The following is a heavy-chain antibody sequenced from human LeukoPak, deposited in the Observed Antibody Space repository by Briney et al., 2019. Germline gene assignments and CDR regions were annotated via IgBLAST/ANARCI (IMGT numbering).Heavy chain of an antibody. Sequence: ASETLPLTCTVSGGSISNYYWSWIRQPAGKGLEWIGRIYTSGSTNYNPSLKSRVTMSVDTSKNQFFPKLDSVTAADTAVYYCARDVRRSSSSSNSYYYYMDVWGKGTTVTVSS. CDR2: IYTSGST. CDR3: ARDVRRSSSSSNSYYYYMDV. V-gene: IGHV4-4*07. D-gene: IGHD6-6*01. J-gene: IGHJ6*03. CDR1: GGSISNYY.